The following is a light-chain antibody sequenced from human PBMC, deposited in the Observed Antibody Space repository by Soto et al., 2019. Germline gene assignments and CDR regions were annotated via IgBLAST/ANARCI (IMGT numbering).Light chain of an antibody. CDR2: GAS. CDR3: QQYDNLPYT. V-gene: IGKV3-20*01. CDR1: LSVRSTY. J-gene: IGKJ5*01. Sequence: IVLTQSPGTLSLSPGERATLSCRASLSVRSTYLAWYQQKPGQAPRLLIYGASSRATGIPDRFSGSGSGTDFTLTISSLQPEDIATYYCQQYDNLPYTFGQGTRLEI.